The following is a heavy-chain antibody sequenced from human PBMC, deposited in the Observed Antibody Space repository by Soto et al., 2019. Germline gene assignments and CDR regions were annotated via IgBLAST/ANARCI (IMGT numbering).Heavy chain of an antibody. CDR1: GFTFSSYS. D-gene: IGHD3-3*01. J-gene: IGHJ6*02. CDR2: ISSSSSYT. V-gene: IGHV3-21*01. CDR3: ARDAGTIFGVVTSYYYGMDV. Sequence: GGSLRLSCAASGFTFSSYSMNWVRQAPGKGLEWVSSISSSSSYTYYADSVKGRFTISRDNAKNSLYLQMNSLRAEDTAVYYCARDAGTIFGVVTSYYYGMDVWGQGTTVTVSS.